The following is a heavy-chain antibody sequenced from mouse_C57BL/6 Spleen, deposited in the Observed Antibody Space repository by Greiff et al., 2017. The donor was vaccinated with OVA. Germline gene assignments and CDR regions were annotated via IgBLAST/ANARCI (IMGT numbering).Heavy chain of an antibody. J-gene: IGHJ1*03. CDR3: AGSYDWYFDV. D-gene: IGHD3-1*01. V-gene: IGHV1-26*01. CDR1: GYTFTDYY. CDR2: INPNNGGT. Sequence: EVQLQQSGPELVKPGASVKISCKASGYTFTDYYMNWVKQSHGKSLEWIGDINPNNGGTSYNQKFKGKATLTVDKSSSTAYMELRSLTSEDSAVYYCAGSYDWYFDVWGTGTTVTVSS.